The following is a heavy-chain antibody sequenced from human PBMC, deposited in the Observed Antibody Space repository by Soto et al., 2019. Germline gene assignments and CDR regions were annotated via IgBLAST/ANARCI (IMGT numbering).Heavy chain of an antibody. CDR2: ISAYNGNT. Sequence: QVQLVQSGAEVKKPGASVKVSCKASGYTFTSYGISWVRQAPGQGLEWMGWISAYNGNTNYAQKLQGRVTMTTDTSTSTAYMELRSLRSDDTAVYYCARFWDDYSNLADYYYYMDVWGKGTTVTVSS. D-gene: IGHD4-4*01. CDR1: GYTFTSYG. J-gene: IGHJ6*03. V-gene: IGHV1-18*01. CDR3: ARFWDDYSNLADYYYYMDV.